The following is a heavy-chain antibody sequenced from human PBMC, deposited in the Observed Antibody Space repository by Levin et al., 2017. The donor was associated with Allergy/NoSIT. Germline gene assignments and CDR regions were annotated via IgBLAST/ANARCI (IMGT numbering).Heavy chain of an antibody. V-gene: IGHV1-69*13. Sequence: SVKVSCKASGGTFSSYAISWVRQAPGQGLEWMGGIIPIFGTANYAQKFQGRVTITADESTSTAYMELSSLRSEDTAVYYCAKSRTLGHCSGGSCYWFDPWGQGTLVTVSS. CDR3: AKSRTLGHCSGGSCYWFDP. J-gene: IGHJ5*02. CDR1: GGTFSSYA. D-gene: IGHD2-15*01. CDR2: IIPIFGTA.